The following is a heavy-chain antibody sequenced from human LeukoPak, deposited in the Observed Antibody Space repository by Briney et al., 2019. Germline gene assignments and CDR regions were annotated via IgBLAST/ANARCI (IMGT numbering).Heavy chain of an antibody. V-gene: IGHV3-21*01. CDR3: ALALDY. CDR2: ISGISTYI. J-gene: IGHJ4*02. Sequence: GGSLRLSCAASGFTFSGYSMNWVRQAPGKGLEWVSSISGISTYILYADSVKGRFTISRDNAKNSLYLQMNSLRAEDSAIYYCALALDYWGQGTLVTVSS. CDR1: GFTFSGYS. D-gene: IGHD3-3*02.